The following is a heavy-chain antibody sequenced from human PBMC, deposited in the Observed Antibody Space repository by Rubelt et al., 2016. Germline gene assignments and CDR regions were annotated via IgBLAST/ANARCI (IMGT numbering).Heavy chain of an antibody. CDR3: ARGDYDSSGYPDY. J-gene: IGHJ4*02. D-gene: IGHD3-22*01. Sequence: QVQLQESGPGLVKPSQTLSLTCTVSGGSISSGGYYWSWIRQHPGKGLEWIGYIYYSGSTYYNPSLKSRVTISVDTSKNQFSLKLSSVTSADTAGYYCARGDYDSSGYPDYWGQGTLVTVSS. V-gene: IGHV4-31*03. CDR1: GGSISSGGYY. CDR2: IYYSGST.